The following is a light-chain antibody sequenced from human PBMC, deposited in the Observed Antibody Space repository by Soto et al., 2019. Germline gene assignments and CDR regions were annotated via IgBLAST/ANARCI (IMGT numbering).Light chain of an antibody. CDR3: QQYNSYWT. CDR2: DAS. V-gene: IGKV1-5*01. CDR1: QSISSW. Sequence: DIQMTQSPSTLSAAVGDRVTITCRASQSISSWLAWYQQKPGKAPKLLIYDASSLDSGVPSRFSGRCSGTEFTPTISSLQPDDFATYYCQQYNSYWTCGQGTKVEIK. J-gene: IGKJ1*01.